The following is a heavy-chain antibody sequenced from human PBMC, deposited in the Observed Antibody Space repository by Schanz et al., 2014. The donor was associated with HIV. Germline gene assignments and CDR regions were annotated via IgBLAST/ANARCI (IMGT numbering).Heavy chain of an antibody. J-gene: IGHJ4*02. D-gene: IGHD2-21*02. V-gene: IGHV3-33*01. CDR3: ARDAGWTYCGGDCPPGQ. Sequence: QVELVESGGGVVQPGRSLRLSCVASGFVFNSFGMHWVRQAPGKGLEWVAVISYNGDNKKYGDSVRGRFTISRDNSKNTLYLHMASLRADDTAVYYCARDAGWTYCGGDCPPGQWGQGTLVTVSS. CDR1: GFVFNSFG. CDR2: ISYNGDNK.